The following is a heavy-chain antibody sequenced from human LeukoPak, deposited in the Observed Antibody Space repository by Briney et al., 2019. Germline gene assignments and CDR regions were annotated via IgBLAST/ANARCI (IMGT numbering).Heavy chain of an antibody. CDR3: ASNAGYSSGWHAIDAFDI. D-gene: IGHD6-19*01. V-gene: IGHV1-24*01. J-gene: IGHJ3*02. CDR2: FDPEDGET. Sequence: GASVKVSCKVSGYTLTELSMHWVRQAPGKGLEWMGGFDPEDGETIYAQKFQGRVTMTEDTSTDTAYVELSSLRSEDTAVYYCASNAGYSSGWHAIDAFDIWGQGTMVTVSS. CDR1: GYTLTELS.